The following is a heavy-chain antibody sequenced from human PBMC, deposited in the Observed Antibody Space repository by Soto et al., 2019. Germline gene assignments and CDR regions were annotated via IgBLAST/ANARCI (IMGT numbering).Heavy chain of an antibody. CDR1: GYTFTDYG. D-gene: IGHD1-1*01. J-gene: IGHJ4*02. CDR3: ARDRYNRGSFDY. CDR2: INSYNGVT. V-gene: IGHV1-18*01. Sequence: QVQLVQSGAEVKKPGASVKVSCKASGYTFTDYGITWVRQAPGQGLQWMGWINSYNGVTNNAHSFQGRVSMTTDTSTSTAHLELSSLRSDDTAVYYCARDRYNRGSFDYWGQGSLVTVSS.